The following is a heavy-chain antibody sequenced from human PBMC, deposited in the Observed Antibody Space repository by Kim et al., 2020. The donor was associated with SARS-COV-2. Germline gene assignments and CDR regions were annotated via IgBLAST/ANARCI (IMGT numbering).Heavy chain of an antibody. CDR1: GVSLSDYY. D-gene: IGHD3-10*01. CDR2: ISHSGST. Sequence: SETLSLTCAVYGVSLSDYYWSWIRQPPGKGLEWIGQISHSGSTNYNPSLKSRVTISADTSKNEFSLKLSSVTAADTAVYYCASPRSKRFDPWGQGTLVTVSS. CDR3: ASPRSKRFDP. V-gene: IGHV4-34*01. J-gene: IGHJ5*02.